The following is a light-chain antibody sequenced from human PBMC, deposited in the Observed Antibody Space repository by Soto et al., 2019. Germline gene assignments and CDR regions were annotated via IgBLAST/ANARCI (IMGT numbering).Light chain of an antibody. CDR1: QSVSSY. J-gene: IGKJ1*01. Sequence: EIVLTQSPATLSLSPGDRATLSCRASQSVSSYLAWYQQKPGQAPMLLVYDESIRPTGIPARFSGSVSRTYFTLTISSLEPEDFEVYYCQQSNPWPRGTFGQGTMVEFK. V-gene: IGKV3-11*01. CDR2: DES. CDR3: QQSNPWPRGT.